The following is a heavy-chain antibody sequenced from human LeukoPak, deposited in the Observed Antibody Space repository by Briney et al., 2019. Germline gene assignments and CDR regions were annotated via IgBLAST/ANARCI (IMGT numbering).Heavy chain of an antibody. D-gene: IGHD1-26*01. J-gene: IGHJ4*02. V-gene: IGHV4-59*12. CDR3: ASLYSGSYDAGSDY. CDR2: IYYSGST. Sequence: TPSETLSLTCTVSGGSISSYYWSWIRQPPGKGLEWIGYIYYSGSTNYNPSLKSRVTISVDTSKNQFSLKLSSVTAADTAVYYCASLYSGSYDAGSDYWGQGTLVTVSS. CDR1: GGSISSYY.